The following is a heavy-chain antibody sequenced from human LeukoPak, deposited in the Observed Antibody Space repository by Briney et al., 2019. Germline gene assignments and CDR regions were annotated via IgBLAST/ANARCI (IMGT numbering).Heavy chain of an antibody. CDR1: GYTFTSYG. CDR3: AGEEYYYGSGSWYYGMDV. J-gene: IGHJ6*04. D-gene: IGHD3-10*01. Sequence: ASVKVSCKASGYTFTSYGISWVRQAPGQGLEWMGWISAYNGNTNYAQKLQGRVTMTTDTSTSTAYMELRSLRSDDTAVYYCAGEEYYYGSGSWYYGMDVWAKGPRSPSPQ. V-gene: IGHV1-18*04. CDR2: ISAYNGNT.